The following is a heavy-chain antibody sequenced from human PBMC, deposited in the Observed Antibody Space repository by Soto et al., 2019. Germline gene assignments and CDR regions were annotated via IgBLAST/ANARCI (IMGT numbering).Heavy chain of an antibody. J-gene: IGHJ4*02. CDR2: IDPTTTEI. D-gene: IGHD7-27*01. Sequence: GGSLRLSCSASGFNFGAFSLSWVRQAPGKGLEWVSSIDPTTTEIHYADSVEGRFSISRDNAKNSLYLQMISLRLEDTAVYYCARDYLTGDPRETFDSWGQGTLVTVSS. CDR1: GFNFGAFS. V-gene: IGHV3-21*01. CDR3: ARDYLTGDPRETFDS.